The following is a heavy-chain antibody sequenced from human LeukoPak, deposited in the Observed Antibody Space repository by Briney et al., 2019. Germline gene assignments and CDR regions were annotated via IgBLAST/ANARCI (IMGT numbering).Heavy chain of an antibody. CDR3: ARGPTNGQAFDY. V-gene: IGHV3-48*03. CDR1: GFTLSSYE. J-gene: IGHJ4*02. Sequence: PGGSLRLSCAASGFTLSSYEMNWVRQAPGGGVEGGSYISSRGSTIYYADSVKGRFTISRDNAKNSLYLQMDSLRAEDTAVYYCARGPTNGQAFDYWGEGPLVSVSS. CDR2: ISSRGSTI. D-gene: IGHD2-8*01.